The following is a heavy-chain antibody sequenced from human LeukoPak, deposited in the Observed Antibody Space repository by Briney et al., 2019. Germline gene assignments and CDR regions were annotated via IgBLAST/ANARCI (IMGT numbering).Heavy chain of an antibody. CDR3: AKDLRRSGYSTGMDV. V-gene: IGHV3-23*01. Sequence: GGSLRLSCAASGFTFSTYAMNWVRQAPGKWLEWVSGITGSGGSTYYADSVKGRFTISRGNSKNTLYLQMNSLRAEDTAVYYCAKDLRRSGYSTGMDVWGQGTTVTVSS. CDR2: ITGSGGST. J-gene: IGHJ6*02. CDR1: GFTFSTYA. D-gene: IGHD3-3*01.